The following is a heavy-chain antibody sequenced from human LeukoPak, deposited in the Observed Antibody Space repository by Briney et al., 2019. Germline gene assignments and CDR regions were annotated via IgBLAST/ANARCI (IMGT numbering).Heavy chain of an antibody. CDR2: INHSGST. CDR3: ARGQEEIVVVPAVRGYYYYYYMDV. J-gene: IGHJ6*03. Sequence: SETLSLTCAVYGGSFSGYYWSWIRQPPGKGLEWIGEINHSGSTNYNPSLKSRVTISVDTSKNQFSLKLSSVTAADTAVYYCARGQEEIVVVPAVRGYYYYYYMDVWGKGTTVTVSS. V-gene: IGHV4-34*01. CDR1: GGSFSGYY. D-gene: IGHD2-2*01.